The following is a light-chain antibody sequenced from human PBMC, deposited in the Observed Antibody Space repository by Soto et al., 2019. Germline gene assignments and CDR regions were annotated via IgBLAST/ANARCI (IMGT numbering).Light chain of an antibody. CDR2: GIS. V-gene: IGKV3-15*01. CDR3: QQYTNWPIT. J-gene: IGKJ5*01. CDR1: QSVNYN. Sequence: EVVMTQSPATLSVSPGERATLSCRASQSVNYNYLAWYQQKPGQAPRLLIYGISARASGVPARFSGSGSGTEFTLTIDSLQSEDFAVYYCQQYTNWPITFGQGTRLEIK.